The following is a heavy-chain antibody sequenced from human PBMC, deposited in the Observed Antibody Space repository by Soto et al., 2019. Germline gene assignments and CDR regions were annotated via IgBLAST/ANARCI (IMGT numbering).Heavy chain of an antibody. J-gene: IGHJ4*02. CDR3: AAGTYYYDSSGYRYFDY. CDR1: GYTLTELS. D-gene: IGHD3-22*01. CDR2: FDPEDDET. V-gene: IGHV1-24*01. Sequence: ASVKVSCKVSGYTLTELSMHWVRQAPGKGLEWMGGFDPEDDETIYAQKFQGRVTMTEDTSTDTAYMELSSLRSEDTAVYYCAAGTYYYDSSGYRYFDYWGQGTLVTV.